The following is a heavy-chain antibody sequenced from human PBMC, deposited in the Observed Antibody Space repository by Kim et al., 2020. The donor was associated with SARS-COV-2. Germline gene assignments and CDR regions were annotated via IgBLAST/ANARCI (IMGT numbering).Heavy chain of an antibody. CDR1: GFSISKDW. V-gene: IGHV3-15*01. J-gene: IGHJ6*02. Sequence: GGSLRLSCAASGFSISKDWMSWVRQAPGKGLEWVGRIKSKFDGGTTDYTAPVKDRFTIARDDSLNMLYLQMNSLKTEDTAVYYCTTDRFVWGQGTTVTVS. CDR2: IKSKFDGGTT. CDR3: TTDRFV.